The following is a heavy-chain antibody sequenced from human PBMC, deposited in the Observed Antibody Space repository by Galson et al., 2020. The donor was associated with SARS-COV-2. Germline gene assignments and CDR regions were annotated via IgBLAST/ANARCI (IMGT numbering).Heavy chain of an antibody. Sequence: ASVKVSCKASGYTFTSYAMNWVRQAPGQGLEWMGWINTNTGNPTYAQGFTGRFVFSLDTSVSTAYLQISSLKAEDTAVYYCARDPRRLRYCDWLLSEGMDVWGQGTTVTVSS. CDR1: GYTFTSYA. D-gene: IGHD3-9*01. CDR2: INTNTGNP. CDR3: ARDPRRLRYCDWLLSEGMDV. J-gene: IGHJ6*02. V-gene: IGHV7-4-1*02.